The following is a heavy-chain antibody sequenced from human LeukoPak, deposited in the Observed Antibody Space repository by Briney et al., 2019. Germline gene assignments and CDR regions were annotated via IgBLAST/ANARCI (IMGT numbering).Heavy chain of an antibody. CDR1: GFTFSSYS. CDR2: ISSSSSYI. CDR3: ARSEWLVRTYYFDY. D-gene: IGHD6-19*01. J-gene: IGHJ4*02. V-gene: IGHV3-21*01. Sequence: GGSLRLSCAASGFTFSSYSMNGVRQATGKGLEWVSSISSSSSYIYYADSVKGRFTISRDNAKNSLYLQMNSLRAEDTAVYYCARSEWLVRTYYFDYWGQGTLVTVSS.